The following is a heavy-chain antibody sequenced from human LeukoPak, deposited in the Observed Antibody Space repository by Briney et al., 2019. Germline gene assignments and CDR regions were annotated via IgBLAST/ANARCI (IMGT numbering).Heavy chain of an antibody. CDR3: AKASTVTTWDPHYLDY. Sequence: GRSLRLSCTASGFTFDDYAMHWVRQAPGKGLEWVSGLSWMGGGITYADSVKGRFTISRDNAKNSLYLQMNSLRPEDTAFYYCAKASTVTTWDPHYLDYWDRGTLVTVSS. D-gene: IGHD4-17*01. J-gene: IGHJ4*02. CDR2: LSWMGGGI. CDR1: GFTFDDYA. V-gene: IGHV3-9*01.